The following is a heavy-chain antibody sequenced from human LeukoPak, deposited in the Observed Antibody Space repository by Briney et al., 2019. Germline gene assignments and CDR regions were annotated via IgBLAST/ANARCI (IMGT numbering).Heavy chain of an antibody. V-gene: IGHV4-4*02. D-gene: IGHD2-2*01. J-gene: IGHJ3*02. Sequence: SETLSLTCAVSGGSISSSNWWSWVRQPPGKGLEWIGEIYHSGSTNYNPSLKSRVTISVDKSKNQFTLTLSSVTAADTALYYCARISPSCPDAFDIWGQGTMVTVSS. CDR1: GGSISSSNW. CDR2: IYHSGST. CDR3: ARISPSCPDAFDI.